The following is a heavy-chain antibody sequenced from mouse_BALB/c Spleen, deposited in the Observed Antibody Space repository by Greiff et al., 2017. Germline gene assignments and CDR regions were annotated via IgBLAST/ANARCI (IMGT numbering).Heavy chain of an antibody. CDR2: IRSKSNNYAT. CDR3: VRRDAMDY. J-gene: IGHJ4*01. CDR1: GFTFNTNA. Sequence: GGGLVQPKGSLKLSCAASGFTFNTNAMIWVRQAPGKGLEWVARIRSKSNNYATYYADSVKDRFTISRDDSQSMLYLQMNNLKTEDTAMYYCVRRDAMDYWGQGTSVTVSS. V-gene: IGHV10S3*01.